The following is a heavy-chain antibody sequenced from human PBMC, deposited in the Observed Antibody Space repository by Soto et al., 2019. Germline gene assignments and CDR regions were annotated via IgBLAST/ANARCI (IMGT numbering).Heavy chain of an antibody. V-gene: IGHV3-21*04. Sequence: EVQLVESGGGLVKPGGSLRLSCAASGFTFSSYSMNWVRQAPGKGLEWVSSISSSSSYIYYADSVKGRFTISRDNAKNSLYLQMNSLRAEDTAVYYCARGDYGDYVRYDYWGQGTLVTVSS. D-gene: IGHD4-17*01. J-gene: IGHJ4*02. CDR3: ARGDYGDYVRYDY. CDR2: ISSSSSYI. CDR1: GFTFSSYS.